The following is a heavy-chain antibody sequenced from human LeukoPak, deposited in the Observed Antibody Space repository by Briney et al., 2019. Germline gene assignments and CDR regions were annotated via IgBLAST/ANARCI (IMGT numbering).Heavy chain of an antibody. Sequence: PGGSLRLSCAASGFTFSSYGMHWVRQAPGKGLEWVAFIRYDGSNKYYADSVKGRFTISRDNSKNTLYLQMNSLRAEDTAVYYCARESIWYRGGNEFDYWGQGTLVTVSS. J-gene: IGHJ4*02. CDR2: IRYDGSNK. CDR3: ARESIWYRGGNEFDY. CDR1: GFTFSSYG. V-gene: IGHV3-30*02. D-gene: IGHD1-26*01.